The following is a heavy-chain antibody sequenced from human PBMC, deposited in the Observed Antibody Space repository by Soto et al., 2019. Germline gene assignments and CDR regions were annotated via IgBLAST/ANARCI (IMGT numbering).Heavy chain of an antibody. CDR3: ARWTYSGGWYLDY. CDR2: IKEDGRDE. V-gene: IGHV3-7*03. CDR1: GFTIRSHQ. Sequence: EVQLVESGGGLVQPGGSLRLSCEASGFTIRSHQMNWVRQAPGKGLEWVAKIKEDGRDESYVDSVTGRFTISRDNGKNSLFLQMNSLTGADTAVYYCARWTYSGGWYLDYWGQGSLVTVSS. J-gene: IGHJ4*02. D-gene: IGHD2-21*01.